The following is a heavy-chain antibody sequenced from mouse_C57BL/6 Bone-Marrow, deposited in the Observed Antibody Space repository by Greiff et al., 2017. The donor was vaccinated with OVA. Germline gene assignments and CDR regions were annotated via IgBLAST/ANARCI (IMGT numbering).Heavy chain of an antibody. CDR1: GFTFSDYG. Sequence: EVKLMESGGGLVKPGGSLKLSCAASGFTFSDYGMHWVRQAPEKGLEWVAYISSGSSTIYYADTVKGRFTISRDNAKNTLFLQMTSLRSEDTAMYDCARRLLWLRAYYYAMDDWGQGTSVTVSS. CDR3: ARRLLWLRAYYYAMDD. V-gene: IGHV5-17*01. CDR2: ISSGSSTI. D-gene: IGHD2-2*01. J-gene: IGHJ4*01.